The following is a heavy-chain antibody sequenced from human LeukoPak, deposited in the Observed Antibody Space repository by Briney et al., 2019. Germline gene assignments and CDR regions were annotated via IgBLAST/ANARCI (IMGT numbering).Heavy chain of an antibody. CDR3: AKDRSGMGYYFDF. V-gene: IGHV3-30*18. CDR1: GFTFNTYG. D-gene: IGHD1-26*01. J-gene: IGHJ4*02. CDR2: ISYDGSNK. Sequence: GGSLRLSCAVSGFTFNTYGIHRVRQTPGKGREWVGLISYDGSNKYYADSVKGRFTISRDNSKNTLYLQMDSLRAEDTAVYYCAKDRSGMGYYFDFWGQGTLVTVSS.